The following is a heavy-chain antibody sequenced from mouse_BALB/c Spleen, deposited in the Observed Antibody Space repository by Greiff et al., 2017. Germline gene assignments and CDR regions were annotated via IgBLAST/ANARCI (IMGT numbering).Heavy chain of an antibody. CDR2: ISYSGCT. CDR3: ARSAGTVDY. CDR1: GYSITSDYA. V-gene: IGHV3-2*02. Sequence: EVMLVESGPGLVKPSQSLSLTCTVTGYSITSDYAWNWIRQFPGNKLEWMGYISYSGCTSYNPSLKSRISITRDTSKNQFFLQLNSVTTEDTATYYCARSAGTVDYWGQGTTLTVSS. D-gene: IGHD4-1*01. J-gene: IGHJ2*01.